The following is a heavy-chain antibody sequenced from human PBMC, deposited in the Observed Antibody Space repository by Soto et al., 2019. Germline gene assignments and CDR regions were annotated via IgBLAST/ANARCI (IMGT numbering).Heavy chain of an antibody. V-gene: IGHV3-33*08. D-gene: IGHD6-19*01. J-gene: IGHJ6*02. CDR1: GLTFSNYG. Sequence: GGSLRLSCAASGLTFSNYGMNWVRQAPGKGLEWVAVIWYDGSNEYYADSVKGRFTISKDNSKSTLYLQMNSLRAEDTAVYYCARDDIPGIAVSTYGMDVWGQGTTVTVSS. CDR3: ARDDIPGIAVSTYGMDV. CDR2: IWYDGSNE.